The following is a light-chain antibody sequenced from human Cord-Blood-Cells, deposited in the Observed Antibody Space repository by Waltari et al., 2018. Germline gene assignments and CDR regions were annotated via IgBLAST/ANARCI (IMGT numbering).Light chain of an antibody. CDR2: EVS. CDR3: SSYTSSSTFV. J-gene: IGLJ2*01. Sequence: QSALTQPPSVSGSPGQSVTISSTATSIYVVSYNLLSCHQQPPGTAPKLMIYEVSNRPSGVPDRFSGYKSGNKASLTISGIQAEDEADYYCSSYTSSSTFVFGGGTKLTVL. V-gene: IGLV2-18*02. CDR1: SIYVVSYNL.